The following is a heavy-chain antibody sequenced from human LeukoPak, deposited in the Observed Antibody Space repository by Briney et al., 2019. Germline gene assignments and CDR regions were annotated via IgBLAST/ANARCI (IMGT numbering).Heavy chain of an antibody. Sequence: PGGSLRLSCAASGFTFSSYEMNWVRQAPGKGLEWVSYVSSSGSTIYYADSAKGRFTISRDNAKNSLYLQMNSLRAEDTAVYYCARGDPEFDFWGQGTLVTVSS. CDR2: VSSSGSTI. CDR3: ARGDPEFDF. V-gene: IGHV3-48*03. CDR1: GFTFSSYE. J-gene: IGHJ4*02.